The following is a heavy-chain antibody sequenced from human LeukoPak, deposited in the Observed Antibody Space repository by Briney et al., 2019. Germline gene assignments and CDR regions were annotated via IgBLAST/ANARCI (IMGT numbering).Heavy chain of an antibody. CDR3: AKVKASLKLVGA. V-gene: IGHV3-23*01. J-gene: IGHJ5*02. CDR2: ISTVGDIT. D-gene: IGHD5-12*01. Sequence: GGSLRLSCAASGFIFRSSSMSWVRQAPGKGLEWVSSISTVGDITHYAESVQGRFTISRDNSRNTLYLQMSSLSVDDTAVYYCAKVKASLKLVGAWGQGTLVTVSS. CDR1: GFIFRSSS.